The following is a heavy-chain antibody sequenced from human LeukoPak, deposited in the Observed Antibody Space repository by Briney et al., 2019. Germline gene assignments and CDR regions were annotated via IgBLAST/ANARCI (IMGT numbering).Heavy chain of an antibody. V-gene: IGHV4-30-4*02. J-gene: IGHJ5*02. Sequence: SETLSLTCTVSGGSISSGDYYWSWIRQPPGKGLEWIGYIYYSGSTYYNPSLKSRVTISVDTSKNQFSLKLSSVTAADTAVYYCARGGIVAPNWFDPWGQGTLVTVSS. CDR3: ARGGIVAPNWFDP. CDR1: GGSISSGDYY. D-gene: IGHD1-26*01. CDR2: IYYSGST.